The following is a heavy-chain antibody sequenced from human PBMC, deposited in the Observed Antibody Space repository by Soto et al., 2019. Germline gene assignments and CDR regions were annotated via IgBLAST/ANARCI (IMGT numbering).Heavy chain of an antibody. V-gene: IGHV4-34*01. J-gene: IGHJ4*02. CDR3: ARGWVGTGSHYFRF. CDR1: GESFSGYY. CDR2: INRSRST. Sequence: QVQLQQWGAGLLKPSETLSPTCAVYGESFSGYYWSWIRQPPGKGLEWIGEINRSRSTNHNPSLKSRVTISVDTSKNQFSLKLNSVTAADTAVYYCARGWVGTGSHYFRFWGQGTLVTVSS. D-gene: IGHD3-9*01.